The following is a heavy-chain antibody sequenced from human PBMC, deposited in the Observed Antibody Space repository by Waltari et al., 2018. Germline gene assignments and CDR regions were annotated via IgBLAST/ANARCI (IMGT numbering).Heavy chain of an antibody. D-gene: IGHD3-10*01. Sequence: EVQLVESGGGLVKPGGSLRLSCAASGFTFSSYSMNWVRQAPGKGLEWVSSISSSSSYIYYADSVKGRFTISRDNAKNSLYLQMNSLRAEDTAVYYCARVRYVRDAFDIWGQGTMVTVSS. CDR3: ARVRYVRDAFDI. J-gene: IGHJ3*02. CDR2: ISSSSSYI. V-gene: IGHV3-21*01. CDR1: GFTFSSYS.